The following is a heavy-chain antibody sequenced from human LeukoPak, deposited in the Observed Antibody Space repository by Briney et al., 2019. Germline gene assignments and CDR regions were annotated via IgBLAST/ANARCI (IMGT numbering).Heavy chain of an antibody. J-gene: IGHJ4*02. CDR1: GFTFSSYS. V-gene: IGHV3-21*04. CDR2: ISSSSSYI. Sequence: PGGSLRLSCAASGFTFSSYSMNWVRQAPGKGLEWVSSISSSSSYIYYADSVKGRFTISRDNAKNSLYLQMNSLRAEDTAFYYCAKGLGFLPQFDYWGQGTLVAVSS. CDR3: AKGLGFLPQFDY. D-gene: IGHD6-19*01.